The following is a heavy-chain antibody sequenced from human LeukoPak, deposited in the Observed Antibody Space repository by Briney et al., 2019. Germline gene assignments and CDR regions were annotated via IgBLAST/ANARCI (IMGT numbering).Heavy chain of an antibody. CDR2: IDPSDSYT. J-gene: IGHJ4*02. Sequence: GESLRISCKGSGYSFTSYWISWVRQMPGKGLEWMGRIDPSDSYTNYSPSFQGHVTISADKSISTAYLQWSSLKATDTAMYYRARPSETPYYYDSSGYYYRYWGQGTLVTVSS. D-gene: IGHD3-22*01. CDR1: GYSFTSYW. CDR3: ARPSETPYYYDSSGYYYRY. V-gene: IGHV5-10-1*01.